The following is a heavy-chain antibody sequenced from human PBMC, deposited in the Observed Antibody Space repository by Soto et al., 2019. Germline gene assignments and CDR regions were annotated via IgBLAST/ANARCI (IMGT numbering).Heavy chain of an antibody. CDR3: ARGASDFWGGYPEIHYFDY. Sequence: PGGSLRLSCAASEFTFSTYPLHWVRQAPGKGLEWVAVISYDETNKYYADSVKGRFTISRGNSKNTLYLQVNSLRADDTAVYYCARGASDFWGGYPEIHYFDYWGQGTLVTVSS. D-gene: IGHD3-3*01. J-gene: IGHJ4*02. CDR1: EFTFSTYP. V-gene: IGHV3-30-3*01. CDR2: ISYDETNK.